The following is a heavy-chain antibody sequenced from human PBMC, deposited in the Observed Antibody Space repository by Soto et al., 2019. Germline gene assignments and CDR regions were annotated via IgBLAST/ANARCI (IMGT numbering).Heavy chain of an antibody. CDR3: ARDRYDYVWGSYRYHFDY. CDR2: IIPIFGTA. D-gene: IGHD3-16*02. J-gene: IGHJ4*02. Sequence: SLKGSCKASGGTSSGHAISWGRQAPGQGCEWMGGIIPIFGTANYAQKFQGRVTITADESTSTAYMELRSLRSEDTAVYYCARDRYDYVWGSYRYHFDYCGQGTLVTVSS. V-gene: IGHV1-69*13. CDR1: GGTSSGHA.